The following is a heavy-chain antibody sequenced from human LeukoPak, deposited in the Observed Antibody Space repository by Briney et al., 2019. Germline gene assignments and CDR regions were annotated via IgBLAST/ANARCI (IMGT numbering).Heavy chain of an antibody. Sequence: PSETLSLTCTVSGGSISSGDYYWSWIRQPPGKGLEWIGYIYYSGSTYYNPSLKSRVTISVDTSKNQFSLKLSSATAADTAVYYCARESPPTTVTTPSFDYWGQGTLVTVSS. CDR1: GGSISSGDYY. CDR3: ARESPPTTVTTPSFDY. J-gene: IGHJ4*02. CDR2: IYYSGST. D-gene: IGHD4-17*01. V-gene: IGHV4-30-4*01.